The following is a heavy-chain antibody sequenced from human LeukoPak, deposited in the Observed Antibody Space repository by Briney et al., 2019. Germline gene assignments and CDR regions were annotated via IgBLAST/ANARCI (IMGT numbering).Heavy chain of an antibody. Sequence: GGSLRLSCAASGFTFSSYEMNWVRQAPGKGLEWVSYISSSGVTTYFADSLKGRVTISRDNAKNSLYLQMNSLRAEDTAVYYCARASSWSAFDIWGQGTMVTVSS. J-gene: IGHJ3*02. CDR1: GFTFSSYE. D-gene: IGHD6-13*01. V-gene: IGHV3-48*03. CDR3: ARASSWSAFDI. CDR2: ISSSGVTT.